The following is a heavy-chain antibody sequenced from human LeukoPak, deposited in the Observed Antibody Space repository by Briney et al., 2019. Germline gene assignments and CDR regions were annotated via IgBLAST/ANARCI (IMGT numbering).Heavy chain of an antibody. Sequence: ASVKVSCKASGYTFTSYYMHWVRQAPGQGLEWMGIINPSGGSTSYARKFQGRVTMTRDTSTSTVYMELSSLRSEDTAVYYCARDEDKYYYDSSGYYSLGYWGQGTLVTVSS. CDR1: GYTFTSYY. J-gene: IGHJ4*02. V-gene: IGHV1-46*01. CDR2: INPSGGST. CDR3: ARDEDKYYYDSSGYYSLGY. D-gene: IGHD3-22*01.